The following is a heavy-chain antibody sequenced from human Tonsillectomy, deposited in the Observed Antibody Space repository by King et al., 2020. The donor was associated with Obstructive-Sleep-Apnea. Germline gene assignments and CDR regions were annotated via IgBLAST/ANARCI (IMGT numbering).Heavy chain of an antibody. J-gene: IGHJ6*02. Sequence: VQLVESGGGLVKPGGSLRLSCVASGFTFSTYSMNWVRQAPGKGLEWVSSISSSSSYIYYADSVKGRFTISRDNAKNSLYLQMNSLRAEDTAVYYCARGAVAVAGQGMDVWGQGTTVTVSS. V-gene: IGHV3-21*01. CDR1: GFTFSTYS. CDR3: ARGAVAVAGQGMDV. CDR2: ISSSSSYI. D-gene: IGHD6-13*01.